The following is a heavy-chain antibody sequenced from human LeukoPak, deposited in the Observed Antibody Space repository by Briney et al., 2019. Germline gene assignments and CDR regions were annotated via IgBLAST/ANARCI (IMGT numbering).Heavy chain of an antibody. J-gene: IGHJ4*02. CDR2: IYYSGGT. CDR3: ARDQGGGSCIDY. CDR1: GGSISSGDYY. V-gene: IGHV4-30-4*01. D-gene: IGHD2-15*01. Sequence: PSQTLSLTCTVSGGSISSGDYYWSWIRQPPGKGLEWIGYIYYSGGTYYNPSLKSRVTISVDTSKNQFSLKLSSVTAADTAVYYCARDQGGGSCIDYWGQGTLVTVSS.